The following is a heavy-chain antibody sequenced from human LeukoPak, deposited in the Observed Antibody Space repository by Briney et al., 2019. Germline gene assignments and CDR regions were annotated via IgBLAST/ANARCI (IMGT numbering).Heavy chain of an antibody. Sequence: GASVKVSCKASGYTFTGYYMHWVRQAPGQRLEWMGRINPNSGGTNYAQKFQGRVTMTRDTSISTAYMELSRLRSDDTAVYYCAREPHGSGCLCDWGQGTLVTVSS. CDR2: INPNSGGT. CDR1: GYTFTGYY. J-gene: IGHJ4*02. CDR3: AREPHGSGCLCD. V-gene: IGHV1-2*06. D-gene: IGHD6-19*01.